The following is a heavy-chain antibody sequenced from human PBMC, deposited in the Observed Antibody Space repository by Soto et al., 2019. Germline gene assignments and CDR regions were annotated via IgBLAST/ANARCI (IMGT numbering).Heavy chain of an antibody. CDR3: ARDLWGYCGTDCYPLDV. CDR2: MYNTGST. CDR1: GRSISGYY. V-gene: IGHV4-59*01. D-gene: IGHD2-21*02. Sequence: SETLSITCPVSGRSISGYYWSLIRQPPVKGLEWIGYMYNTGSTVYNPSFKSRFTISVDSSKNQFSLKLNSVTVADTAVYYCARDLWGYCGTDCYPLDVWGQGTTVT. J-gene: IGHJ6*02.